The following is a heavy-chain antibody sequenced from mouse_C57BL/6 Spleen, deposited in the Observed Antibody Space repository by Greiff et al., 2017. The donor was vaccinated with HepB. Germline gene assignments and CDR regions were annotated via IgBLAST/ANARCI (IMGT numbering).Heavy chain of an antibody. CDR1: GYTFTSYG. J-gene: IGHJ3*01. Sequence: VQLQQSGAELARPGASVKLSCKASGYTFTSYGISWVKQRTGQGLEWIGEIYPRSGNTYYNEKFKGKATLTADKSSSTAYMELRSLTSEDSAVYFCHYYGSSYRFAYWGQGTLVTVSA. D-gene: IGHD1-1*01. CDR3: HYYGSSYRFAY. V-gene: IGHV1-81*01. CDR2: IYPRSGNT.